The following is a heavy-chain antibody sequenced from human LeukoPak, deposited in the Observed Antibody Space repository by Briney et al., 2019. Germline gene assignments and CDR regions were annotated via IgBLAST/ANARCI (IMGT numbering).Heavy chain of an antibody. CDR2: ISAYNGNT. Sequence: GASVKVSCKASGYTFTSYGISWVRQAPGQGLEWMGWISAYNGNTKYAQKFRGRVTMTTDTSTTTAYMELRSLRSDDTAVYYCARDRSQLVDFDYWGQGTQVTVSS. CDR3: ARDRSQLVDFDY. V-gene: IGHV1-18*01. J-gene: IGHJ4*02. D-gene: IGHD2-15*01. CDR1: GYTFTSYG.